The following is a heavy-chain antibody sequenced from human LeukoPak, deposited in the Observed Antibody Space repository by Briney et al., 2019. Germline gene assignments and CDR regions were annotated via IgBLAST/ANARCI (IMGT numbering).Heavy chain of an antibody. J-gene: IGHJ5*02. V-gene: IGHV1-2*02. Sequence: GASVKVSCKASGYTFTVYYMHWVRQAPGQGHEWMGWINPNSGGTNYAQKFQGRVTMTRGTAISTAYMELSRLRSDDTAVYYCARVAGSSGYYRFDPWGQGTLVTVSS. CDR1: GYTFTVYY. D-gene: IGHD3-22*01. CDR3: ARVAGSSGYYRFDP. CDR2: INPNSGGT.